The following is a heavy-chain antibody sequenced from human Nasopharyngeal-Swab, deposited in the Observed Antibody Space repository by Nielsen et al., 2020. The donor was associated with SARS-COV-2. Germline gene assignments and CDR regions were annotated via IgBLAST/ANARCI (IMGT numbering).Heavy chain of an antibody. Sequence: GGSLRLSCAASGFTFSSYSMNWVRQAPGKGLEWVSSISSSSSYIYYADSVKGRFTISRDNAKNSLYLQMNSLRAEDTAVYYCARVVSNYYGMDVWGQGTTVTVSS. CDR1: GFTFSSYS. CDR2: ISSSSSYI. J-gene: IGHJ6*02. CDR3: ARVVSNYYGMDV. D-gene: IGHD1-14*01. V-gene: IGHV3-21*01.